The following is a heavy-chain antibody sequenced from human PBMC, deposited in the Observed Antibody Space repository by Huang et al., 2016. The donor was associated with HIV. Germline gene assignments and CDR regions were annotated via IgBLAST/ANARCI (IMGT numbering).Heavy chain of an antibody. Sequence: PGQGLEWMGGIIPIFGTGNYAQKFQGRVTINADESRNTAYMELSSLKSEDTAVYYGARGTGAGAAHWYFDLWGRGTLVTVSS. D-gene: IGHD1-26*01. CDR3: ARGTGAGAAHWYFDL. CDR2: IIPIFGTG. J-gene: IGHJ2*01. V-gene: IGHV1-69*01.